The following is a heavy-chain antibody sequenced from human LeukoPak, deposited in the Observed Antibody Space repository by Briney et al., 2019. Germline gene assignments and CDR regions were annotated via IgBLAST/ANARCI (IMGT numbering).Heavy chain of an antibody. V-gene: IGHV3-30*18. CDR1: GFTFSSYG. D-gene: IGHD6-13*01. CDR2: ISYDGSNE. Sequence: PGRSLRLSCAASGFTFSSYGMHWVRQAPGKGLEWVALISYDGSNEYFADSVKGRFTISRDNSKNTLYLQMHSLRAEDTAVYYCAKDNVAAAGRYFDYWGQGTLVTVSS. J-gene: IGHJ4*02. CDR3: AKDNVAAAGRYFDY.